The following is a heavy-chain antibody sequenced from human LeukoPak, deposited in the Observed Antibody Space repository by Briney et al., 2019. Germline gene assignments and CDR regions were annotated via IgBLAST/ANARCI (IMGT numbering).Heavy chain of an antibody. CDR1: XFTXXG. CDR3: ARDGRGSWPFFDY. J-gene: IGHJ4*02. D-gene: IGHD6-13*01. Sequence: XFTXXGISXVXQAPGQGLEWMGWISAYNGNTNYAQKLQGRVTMTTDTSTSTAYMELRSLRSDDTAVYYCARDGRGSWPFFDYWGQGTLVTVSS. V-gene: IGHV1-18*01. CDR2: ISAYNGNT.